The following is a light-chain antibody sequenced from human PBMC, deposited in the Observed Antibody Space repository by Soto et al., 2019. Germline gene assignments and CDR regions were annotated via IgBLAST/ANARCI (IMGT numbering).Light chain of an antibody. CDR1: QDISTY. J-gene: IGKJ3*01. CDR2: DAS. V-gene: IGKV1-33*01. Sequence: DIQMTQSPSSLSASVGDRVTITCQASQDISTYLNWYQHKSGKAPKLLIYDASNLETGVPSRFSVSGYGTDFTLTISSLQPEDIATYYCQQYDNLFTFGPGTKVDI. CDR3: QQYDNLFT.